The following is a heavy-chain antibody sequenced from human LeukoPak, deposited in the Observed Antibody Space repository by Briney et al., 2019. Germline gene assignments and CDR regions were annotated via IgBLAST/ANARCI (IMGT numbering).Heavy chain of an antibody. CDR3: ARVVAGPANCTNGVCFMSDWFDP. CDR1: GGSFSDYY. J-gene: IGHJ5*02. V-gene: IGHV4-34*01. Sequence: SETLSLTCAVYGGSFSDYYWSWIRQPPGKGLEWIGEINHSGSTNYNPSLKSRVTISVDTSKNQFSLKLSSVTAADTAVYYCARVVAGPANCTNGVCFMSDWFDPWGQGTLVTVSS. CDR2: INHSGST. D-gene: IGHD2-8*01.